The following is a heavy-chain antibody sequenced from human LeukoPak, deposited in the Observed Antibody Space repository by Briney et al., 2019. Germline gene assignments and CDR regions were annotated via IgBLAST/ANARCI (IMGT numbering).Heavy chain of an antibody. V-gene: IGHV3-49*03. CDR3: TRVGRGYSYGYGQYYYYGMDV. Sequence: PGGSLRLSCTASGFTFGDYAMSWFRQAPGKGLEWVGFIRSKAYGGTTEYAASVKGRFTISRDDSKSIAYLQMNSLKTEDTAVYYCTRVGRGYSYGYGQYYYYGMDVWGQGTTVTVSS. CDR2: IRSKAYGGTT. D-gene: IGHD5-18*01. CDR1: GFTFGDYA. J-gene: IGHJ6*02.